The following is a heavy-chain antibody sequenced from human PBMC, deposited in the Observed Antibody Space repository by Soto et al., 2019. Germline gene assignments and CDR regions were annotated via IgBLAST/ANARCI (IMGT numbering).Heavy chain of an antibody. J-gene: IGHJ4*02. Sequence: LSLTCTVSGGSISPFYWGWVRQPPGKGLEWIGYLYYSGNTNYNPSLKSRVTISVDASKNQVSLRLTSVTAADTAVYYCARVGGVAAGTFDYWGQGTLVTVSS. CDR2: LYYSGNT. V-gene: IGHV4-59*01. CDR3: ARVGGVAAGTFDY. CDR1: GGSISPFY. D-gene: IGHD2-15*01.